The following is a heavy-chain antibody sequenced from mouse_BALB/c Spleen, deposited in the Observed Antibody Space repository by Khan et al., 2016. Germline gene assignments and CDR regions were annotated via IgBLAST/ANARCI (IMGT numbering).Heavy chain of an antibody. Sequence: EVQLQESGPDLVKPSQSLSLTCTVTGYSIPSHYSWHWIRHFPGNKLEWMGYIHYSGSTHYNPSLKSRISITRDTSKNQFFLQLNSVTTEDTATYSCATSTAGYWYYFDYWGQGTTLTVSS. CDR3: ATSTAGYWYYFDY. V-gene: IGHV3-1*02. CDR2: IHYSGST. J-gene: IGHJ2*01. D-gene: IGHD3-1*01. CDR1: GYSIPSHYS.